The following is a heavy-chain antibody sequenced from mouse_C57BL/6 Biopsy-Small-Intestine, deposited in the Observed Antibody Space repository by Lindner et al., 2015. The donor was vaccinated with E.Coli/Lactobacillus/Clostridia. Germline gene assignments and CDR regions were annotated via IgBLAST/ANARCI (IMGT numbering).Heavy chain of an antibody. CDR3: ARRGVAWFAY. CDR1: GYTFTSYG. V-gene: IGHV1-81*01. CDR2: IYPRSGNT. Sequence: VQLQESGAELARPGASVKLSCKASGYTFTSYGISWVKQRTGQGLEWIGEIYPRSGNTYYNEKFKGKATLTSDKSSSTAYMELSSLTSEDSAVYYCARRGVAWFAYWGQGTLVTVSA. J-gene: IGHJ3*01.